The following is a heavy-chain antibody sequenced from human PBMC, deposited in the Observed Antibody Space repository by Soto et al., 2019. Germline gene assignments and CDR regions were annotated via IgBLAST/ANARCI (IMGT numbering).Heavy chain of an antibody. D-gene: IGHD4-4*01. CDR1: GFTFSSYE. CDR3: ARVARRWLQYYYDY. V-gene: IGHV3-48*03. Sequence: PGGSLRLSCAAFGFTFSSYEINWVRQAPGKGLEWVSYISSGGRTTYYADSVKGRFTISRDNAKNSLFLQMNSLRAEDTAVYYCARVARRWLQYYYDYWGQGTLVTVSS. J-gene: IGHJ4*02. CDR2: ISSGGRTT.